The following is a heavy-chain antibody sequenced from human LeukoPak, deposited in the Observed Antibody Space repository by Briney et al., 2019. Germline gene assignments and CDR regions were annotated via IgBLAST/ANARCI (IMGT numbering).Heavy chain of an antibody. Sequence: SETLSLTCAVSGGSISSNNWWSWVRQPPGKGLEWIGEIYHSGSANYSPSLKSRVTISVDTSKNQFSLKLSSVTAADTAVYYCARVAKYCTNGVCYPWFDPWGQGTLVTVSS. J-gene: IGHJ5*02. CDR2: IYHSGSA. CDR1: GGSISSNNW. V-gene: IGHV4-4*02. D-gene: IGHD2-8*01. CDR3: ARVAKYCTNGVCYPWFDP.